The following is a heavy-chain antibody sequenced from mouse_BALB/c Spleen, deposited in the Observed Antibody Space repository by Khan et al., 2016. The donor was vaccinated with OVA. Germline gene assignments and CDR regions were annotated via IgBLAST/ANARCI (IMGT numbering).Heavy chain of an antibody. V-gene: IGHV1S137*01. J-gene: IGHJ3*01. CDR2: ISTYYGDA. D-gene: IGHD3-2*01. CDR3: GRRWGGDRFRY. Sequence: QVQLKQSGAELVRPGVSVKISCKGSGYTFTDFTMHWVKQSHAMSLEWIGVISTYYGDADYSQKFKGKATMTVDKSPNTAYMDLARLTSEDSAIYFCGRRWGGDRFRYWGQGTLVTVSA. CDR1: GYTFTDFT.